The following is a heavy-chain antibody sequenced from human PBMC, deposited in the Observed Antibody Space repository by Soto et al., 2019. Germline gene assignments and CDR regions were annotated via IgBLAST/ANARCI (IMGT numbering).Heavy chain of an antibody. V-gene: IGHV6-1*01. D-gene: IGHD5-12*01. Sequence: SQNLSLTCAIAGDSVSSNSAAWSWIRQSPSRGLEWLGRTYYRSKWYNNYAVSVKSRITINPDTSKNQFSLQLNSVTPGDTAVYYCARDRLGDGYNDYWGQGTLVTVSS. CDR3: ARDRLGDGYNDY. CDR2: TYYRSKWYN. J-gene: IGHJ4*02. CDR1: GDSVSSNSAA.